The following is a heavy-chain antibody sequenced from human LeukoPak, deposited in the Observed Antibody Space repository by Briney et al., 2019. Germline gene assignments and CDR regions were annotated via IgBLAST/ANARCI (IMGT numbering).Heavy chain of an antibody. CDR3: TRGGVDH. J-gene: IGHJ4*02. D-gene: IGHD3-16*01. Sequence: GGSLRLSCAASGFTFSSYGMNWVRQAPGKGLEWVSAISGSGGSTYYADSVKGRFTISRDNAKNTLYLQMNGLRAEDTAVYYCTRGGVDHWGQGTLVTVSS. CDR2: ISGSGGST. CDR1: GFTFSSYG. V-gene: IGHV3-23*01.